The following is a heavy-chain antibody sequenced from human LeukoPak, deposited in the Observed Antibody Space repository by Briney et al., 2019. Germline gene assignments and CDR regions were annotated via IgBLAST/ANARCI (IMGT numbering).Heavy chain of an antibody. CDR3: AREDSSGYY. CDR1: GGSISSYY. Sequence: SETLSLTCTVSGGSISSYYWSWIRQPPGKGLEWIGYIYYSGSTSYNPSLKSRVTMSEDTSKTQFSLKLSSVTAADTAVYYCAREDSSGYYWGQGTLVTVSS. J-gene: IGHJ4*02. CDR2: IYYSGST. V-gene: IGHV4-59*12. D-gene: IGHD3-22*01.